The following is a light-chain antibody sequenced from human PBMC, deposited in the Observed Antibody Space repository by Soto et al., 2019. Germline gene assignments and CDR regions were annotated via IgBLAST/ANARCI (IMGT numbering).Light chain of an antibody. CDR1: SSDVGGYNY. V-gene: IGLV2-14*01. CDR2: EVT. CDR3: SSYTSSTTRV. J-gene: IGLJ1*01. Sequence: QSFLTQPASVSGSPGQSITISCTGTSSDVGGYNYVSWYQQHPGKAPKLIIYEVTNRPSGVSNRFSGSKSANTASLTISGLQAEDEADYYCSSYTSSTTRVFGTGTKVTVL.